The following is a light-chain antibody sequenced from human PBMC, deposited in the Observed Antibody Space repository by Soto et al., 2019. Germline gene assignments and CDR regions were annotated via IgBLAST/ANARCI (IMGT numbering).Light chain of an antibody. Sequence: EIVLTQAPGTLSLSPGERATLSCRASQSASSSYLAWYQQRPGQAPRILIYGASSRATGIQDRFSGSGSGTEFTLTISSLEPEDFAVYYCQQRSNWQTXGQGTRLDIK. CDR3: QQRSNWQT. V-gene: IGKV3D-20*02. CDR2: GAS. CDR1: QSASSSY. J-gene: IGKJ5*01.